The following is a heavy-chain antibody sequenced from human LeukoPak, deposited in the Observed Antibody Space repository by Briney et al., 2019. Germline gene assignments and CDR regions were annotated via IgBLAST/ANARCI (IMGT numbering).Heavy chain of an antibody. D-gene: IGHD6-19*01. Sequence: ASVKVSCKASGYTFTSYGISWVRQAPGQGLEWMGWISGYNGNTNYAQKLQGRVTMTTDTSTTTAYMELRSLRSDGTAVYYCARPRVAGSFDYWGQGTLVTVSS. CDR2: ISGYNGNT. CDR1: GYTFTSYG. J-gene: IGHJ4*02. V-gene: IGHV1-18*01. CDR3: ARPRVAGSFDY.